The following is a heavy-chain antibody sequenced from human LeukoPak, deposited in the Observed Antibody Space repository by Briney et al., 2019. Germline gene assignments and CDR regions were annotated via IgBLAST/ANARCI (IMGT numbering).Heavy chain of an antibody. CDR1: GFTVSSNY. CDR3: ARDQTVPPGDAFDI. V-gene: IGHV3-53*01. J-gene: IGHJ3*02. D-gene: IGHD4-17*01. Sequence: GGSLRLSCAASGFTVSSNYMSWVRQAPGKGLEWVSVIYSGGSTYYADSVKGRFTISRDNSKNTLYLQMNSLRAEDTAVYYCARDQTVPPGDAFDIWGQGTVVTVSS. CDR2: IYSGGST.